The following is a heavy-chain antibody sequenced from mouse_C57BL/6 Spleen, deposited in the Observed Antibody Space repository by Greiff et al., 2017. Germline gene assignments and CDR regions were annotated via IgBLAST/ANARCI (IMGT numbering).Heavy chain of an antibody. Sequence: EVHLVESGGGLVQPGGSLSLSCAASGFTFTDYYMSWVRQPPGKALEWLGFIRNKANGYTTEYSASVKGRFTISRDKSQSILYLQMNALRAEDSATDYCARYSHYDYPHAMDYWGQGTSVTVSS. CDR1: GFTFTDYY. V-gene: IGHV7-3*01. CDR2: IRNKANGYTT. CDR3: ARYSHYDYPHAMDY. J-gene: IGHJ4*01. D-gene: IGHD2-4*01.